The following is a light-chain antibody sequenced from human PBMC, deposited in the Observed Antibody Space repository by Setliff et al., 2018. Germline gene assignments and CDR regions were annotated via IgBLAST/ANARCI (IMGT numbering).Light chain of an antibody. Sequence: QSVLTQPASVSGSPGQSITISCTGTSSDVGGYNYVSWYQQHPGKAPKLMIYDVSKRPSGVSNRFSGSKSGNTASLTISGLQAEDEADYYCSSYTSSSPDVFGTGNKVTVL. CDR2: DVS. V-gene: IGLV2-14*01. CDR3: SSYTSSSPDV. CDR1: SSDVGGYNY. J-gene: IGLJ1*01.